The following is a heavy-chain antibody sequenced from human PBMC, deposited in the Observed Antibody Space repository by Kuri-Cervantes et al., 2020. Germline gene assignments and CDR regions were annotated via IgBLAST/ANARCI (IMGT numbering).Heavy chain of an antibody. V-gene: IGHV4-39*07. Sequence: SETLSPTCTVPGGSISSYDCGWTRQPPGKGLEGIGSIYYSGSTYYNPSLKGRVTLSVDTSKNQFYLKLSSVTAADTAVYYCAREVRYCSGGSCSNWFDPWGQGTLVTVSS. CDR3: AREVRYCSGGSCSNWFDP. D-gene: IGHD2-15*01. J-gene: IGHJ5*02. CDR1: GGSISSYD. CDR2: IYYSGST.